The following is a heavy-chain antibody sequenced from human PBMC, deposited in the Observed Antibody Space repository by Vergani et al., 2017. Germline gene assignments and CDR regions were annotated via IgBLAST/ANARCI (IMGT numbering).Heavy chain of an antibody. Sequence: EVHLVESGGGLVKPGGSLRVSCVTSGFNFSSYTMNWVRQVPGTGLQWISSISPTSAYIFYTDSLKGRFTISRDNARNSLFLQLTNLKAEDTAVYFCARALQNFDYWTGLTSKYYALDVWGQGTTVTVSS. CDR1: GFNFSSYT. V-gene: IGHV3-21*01. CDR3: ARALQNFDYWTGLTSKYYALDV. CDR2: ISPTSAYI. J-gene: IGHJ6*02. D-gene: IGHD3/OR15-3a*01.